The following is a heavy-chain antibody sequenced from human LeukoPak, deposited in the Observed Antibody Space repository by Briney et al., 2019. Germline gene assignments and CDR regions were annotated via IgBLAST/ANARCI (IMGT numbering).Heavy chain of an antibody. CDR2: ISSHGGST. J-gene: IGHJ5*02. Sequence: GWSLRLSCSASGFTFSSYAMHWVRQAPGKGLEYVSAISSHGGSTYYADSVKGRFTISRDNSKNTLYLQMSSLRAEDTAVYYCAKQVSYYYGSGSRNNWFDPWGQGTLVTVSS. CDR1: GFTFSSYA. V-gene: IGHV3-64D*09. D-gene: IGHD3-10*01. CDR3: AKQVSYYYGSGSRNNWFDP.